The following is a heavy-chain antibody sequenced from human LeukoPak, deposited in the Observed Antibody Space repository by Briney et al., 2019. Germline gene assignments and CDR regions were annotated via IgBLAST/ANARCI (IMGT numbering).Heavy chain of an antibody. Sequence: GESLQISCQGSGSSFTSYWIGWARQLPGKGLEGMGIIYPGDSDTRYSTSFQGQVTTSADKSIRSAYLQWSSLKASDTVMYYCARLLGGFGELFPFDYWGQGTLVTVSS. D-gene: IGHD3-10*01. CDR2: IYPGDSDT. V-gene: IGHV5-51*01. CDR3: ARLLGGFGELFPFDY. J-gene: IGHJ4*02. CDR1: GSSFTSYW.